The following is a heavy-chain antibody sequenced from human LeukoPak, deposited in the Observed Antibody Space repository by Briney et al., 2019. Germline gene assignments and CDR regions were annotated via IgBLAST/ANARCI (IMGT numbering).Heavy chain of an antibody. CDR2: INHSGST. V-gene: IGHV4-34*01. Sequence: SETLSLTCAVYGGSFSGYYWSWIRQPPGKGLEWIGEINHSGSTNYNPSLKSRVTISVGTSKNQFSLKLSSVTAADTAVYYCAGPVRGARGTNWFDPWGQGTLVTVSS. CDR3: AGPVRGARGTNWFDP. D-gene: IGHD3-16*01. J-gene: IGHJ5*02. CDR1: GGSFSGYY.